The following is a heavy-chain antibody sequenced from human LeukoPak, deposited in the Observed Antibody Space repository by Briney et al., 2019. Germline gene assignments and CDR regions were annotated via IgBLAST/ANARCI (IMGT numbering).Heavy chain of an antibody. CDR2: IRYDGSNK. CDR1: GFTFSSYG. Sequence: GGSLRLSCAASGFTFSSYGMHWVRQAPGKGLEWVAFIRYDGSNKYYADSEKGRFTISRDNSKNTLYLQMNSLRAEDTAVYYCAKGLLVSFDYWGQGTLVTVSS. CDR3: AKGLLVSFDY. J-gene: IGHJ4*02. V-gene: IGHV3-30*02. D-gene: IGHD2-15*01.